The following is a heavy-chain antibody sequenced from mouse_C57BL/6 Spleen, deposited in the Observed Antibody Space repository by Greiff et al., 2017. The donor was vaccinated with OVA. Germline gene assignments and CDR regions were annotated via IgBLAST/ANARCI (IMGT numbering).Heavy chain of an antibody. Sequence: EVKLVESEGGLVQPGRSMKLSCTASGFTFSDYYMAWVRQVPEKGLEWVANINYDGSSTYYLDSLKSRFIISRDNAKNILYLQMSSLKSEDTATYYCARLNWYFDVWGTGTTVTVSS. CDR2: INYDGSST. V-gene: IGHV5-16*01. J-gene: IGHJ1*03. CDR3: ARLNWYFDV. CDR1: GFTFSDYY.